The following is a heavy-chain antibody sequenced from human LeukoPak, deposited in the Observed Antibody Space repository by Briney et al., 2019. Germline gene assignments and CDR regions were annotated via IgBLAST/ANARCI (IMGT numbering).Heavy chain of an antibody. CDR1: GFTFSSYP. Sequence: GGSLRLSCAASGFTFSSYPMHWVRQAPGKGLEWVAVISYDGSNKYYADSVKGRFTISRDNSKNTLFLQMNSLRAEDTAVYYCARDRIQLWADAFDIWGQGTMVTVSS. V-gene: IGHV3-30*04. CDR2: ISYDGSNK. J-gene: IGHJ3*02. D-gene: IGHD5-18*01. CDR3: ARDRIQLWADAFDI.